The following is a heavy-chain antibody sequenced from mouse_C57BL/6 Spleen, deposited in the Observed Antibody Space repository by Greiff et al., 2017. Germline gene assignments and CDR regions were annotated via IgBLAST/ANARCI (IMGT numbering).Heavy chain of an antibody. D-gene: IGHD2-1*01. CDR1: GYTFTGYW. CDR2: ILPGSGST. Sequence: VQLQQSGAELMKPGASVKLSCKATGYTFTGYWIEWVKQRPGHGLEWIGEILPGSGSTNYTEKFKGKATFTADTSSNTAYMQLSSLTAEDSAIYYCARLGGNYAWFAYWGQGTLVTVSA. J-gene: IGHJ3*01. V-gene: IGHV1-9*01. CDR3: ARLGGNYAWFAY.